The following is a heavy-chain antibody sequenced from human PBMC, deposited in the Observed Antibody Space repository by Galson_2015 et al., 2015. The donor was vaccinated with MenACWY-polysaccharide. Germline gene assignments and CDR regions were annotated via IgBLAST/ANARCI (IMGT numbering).Heavy chain of an antibody. J-gene: IGHJ5*02. D-gene: IGHD6-25*01. V-gene: IGHV3-74*01. CDR3: GRDFLTSADP. CDR1: GFTFSSYW. CDR2: IKSDGSTT. Sequence: SLRLSCAASGFTFSSYWMLWVRQAPGKGLVWVSRIKSDGSTTNYADSVKGRLTVSRDNAKNTLYLQMNSLRAEDTAVYYCGRDFLTSADPWGQGALVTGSS.